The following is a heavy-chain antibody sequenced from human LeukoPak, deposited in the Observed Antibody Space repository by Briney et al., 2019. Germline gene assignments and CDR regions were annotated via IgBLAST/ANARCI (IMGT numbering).Heavy chain of an antibody. D-gene: IGHD3-9*01. V-gene: IGHV3-11*01. CDR1: GFTFSDYY. Sequence: GGSLRLSCAASGFTFSDYYMSWIRQAPGKGLEWVSYISSSGSSIYYAGSVKGRFTISRDNAKNSLYLQMNSLRAEDTAVYYCASKYDILTGFDYWGQGTLVTVSS. CDR2: ISSSGSSI. CDR3: ASKYDILTGFDY. J-gene: IGHJ4*02.